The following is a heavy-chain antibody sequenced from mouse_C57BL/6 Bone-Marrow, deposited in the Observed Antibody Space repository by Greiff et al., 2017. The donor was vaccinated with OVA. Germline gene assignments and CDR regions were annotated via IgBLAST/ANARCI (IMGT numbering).Heavy chain of an antibody. D-gene: IGHD1-1*01. J-gene: IGHJ1*03. CDR3: ARYTATVVAWYFDV. CDR2: INPNNGGT. CDR1: GYTFTDYY. Sequence: EVQLQQSGPELVKPGASVKISCKASGYTFTDYYMNWVKQSHGQSLEWIGDINPNNGGTSYNQKFKGKATLTVDKSSSTAYMELRSLTSEDSAVYYCARYTATVVAWYFDVWGTGTTVTVSS. V-gene: IGHV1-26*01.